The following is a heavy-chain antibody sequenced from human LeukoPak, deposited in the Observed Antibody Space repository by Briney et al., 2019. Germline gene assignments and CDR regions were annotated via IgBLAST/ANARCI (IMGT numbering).Heavy chain of an antibody. D-gene: IGHD2-21*01. CDR1: GFNFDAYA. J-gene: IGHJ4*02. CDR3: AKDHDNTDYYYYFDS. Sequence: GGSPRISCAASGFNFDAYAMSWVRQAPGKGLEWVSGISKSGRTTFYTDSVRGRFTISRDNSKNTLHLQMNRLRAEDTSLYYCAKDHDNTDYYYYFDSWGQGTLVTVSS. CDR2: ISKSGRTT. V-gene: IGHV3-23*01.